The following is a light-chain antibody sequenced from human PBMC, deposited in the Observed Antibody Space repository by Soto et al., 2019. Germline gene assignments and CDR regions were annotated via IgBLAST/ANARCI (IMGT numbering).Light chain of an antibody. CDR2: GAS. J-gene: IGKJ3*01. V-gene: IGKV1-12*02. CDR3: QQANTFPFT. Sequence: DMQMTQSPSSVSASVGDRVTITCRASQDIHTWLAWYQQKPGKAPKLLIYGASSLQSGVPSRFSGSGSGTDFTLTISSLQPEAFATYYCQQANTFPFTFGHGTKVDIK. CDR1: QDIHTW.